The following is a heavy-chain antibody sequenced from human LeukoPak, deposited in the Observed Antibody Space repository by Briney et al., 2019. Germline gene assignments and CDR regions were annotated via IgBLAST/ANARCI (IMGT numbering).Heavy chain of an antibody. CDR2: INPNSGGT. CDR3: ARGGYYGSGRRIDY. Sequence: ASVTVSCKASGYTFTGYYMHWVRQAPGRGLEWMGWINPNSGGTNYAQKFQGRVTMTRDTSISTAYMELSRLRSDDTAVYYCARGGYYGSGRRIDYWGQGTLVTVSS. V-gene: IGHV1-2*02. J-gene: IGHJ4*02. D-gene: IGHD3-10*01. CDR1: GYTFTGYY.